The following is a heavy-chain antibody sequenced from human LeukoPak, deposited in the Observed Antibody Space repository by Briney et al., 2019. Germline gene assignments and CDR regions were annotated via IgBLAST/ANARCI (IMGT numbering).Heavy chain of an antibody. CDR3: ATVMGRWLVLGLEGYNWFDP. CDR1: GYTFTSYY. D-gene: IGHD6-19*01. J-gene: IGHJ5*02. Sequence: AASVKVSCKASGYTFTSYYMHWVRQAPGQGLGWMGIINPSGGSTSYAQKFQDRVTMTRDTSTSTVYMELSSLRSEDTAVYYCATVMGRWLVLGLEGYNWFDPWGQGTLVTVSS. CDR2: INPSGGST. V-gene: IGHV1-46*01.